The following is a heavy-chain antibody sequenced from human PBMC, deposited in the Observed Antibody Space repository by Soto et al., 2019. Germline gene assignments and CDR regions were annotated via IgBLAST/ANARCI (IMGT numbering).Heavy chain of an antibody. Sequence: SVKVSCKASGFTFPSSAVQWVRQARGQRLEWIGWIVVGSGNTNYAQKFQERVTITRDMSTSTAYMELSSLRAEDTAVYYCAEWGNDWGYYYYGMNVWGQGTTVTVSS. V-gene: IGHV1-58*01. CDR3: AEWGNDWGYYYYGMNV. J-gene: IGHJ6*02. CDR2: IVVGSGNT. D-gene: IGHD7-27*01. CDR1: GFTFPSSA.